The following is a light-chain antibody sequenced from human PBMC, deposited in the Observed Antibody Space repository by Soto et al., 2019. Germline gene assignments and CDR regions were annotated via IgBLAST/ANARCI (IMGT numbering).Light chain of an antibody. V-gene: IGKV4-1*01. J-gene: IGKJ4*01. CDR1: QSVLYNSNNKNY. Sequence: DIVMTQSPDSLAVSLGERATINCKSSQSVLYNSNNKNYLAWYQQRPGQLPKLLIYWASTRESGVPDRCSGSGSGTDFTITISSLQAEDVAVYYCQQYYTTPLTFGGGTKVEI. CDR2: WAS. CDR3: QQYYTTPLT.